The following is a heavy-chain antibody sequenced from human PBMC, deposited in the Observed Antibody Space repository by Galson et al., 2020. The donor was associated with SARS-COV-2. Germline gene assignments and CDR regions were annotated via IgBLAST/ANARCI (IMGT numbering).Heavy chain of an antibody. V-gene: IGHV4-34*01. D-gene: IGHD3-10*01. J-gene: IGHJ6*02. CDR2: INHSGST. CDR1: GGSFSGYY. Sequence: SQASETLSLTCAVYGGSFSGYYWSWIRQPPGKGLEWIGEINHSGSTNYNPSLKSRVTISVDTSKNQFSLKLSSVTAADTAVYYCARGGLYYYGSGSFPIYYYGMDVGGQGTTVTVSS. CDR3: ARGGLYYYGSGSFPIYYYGMDV.